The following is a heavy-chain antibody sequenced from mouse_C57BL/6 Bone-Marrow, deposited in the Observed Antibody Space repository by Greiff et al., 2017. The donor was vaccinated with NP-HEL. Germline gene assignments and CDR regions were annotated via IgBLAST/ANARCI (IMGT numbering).Heavy chain of an antibody. Sequence: QVQLQQSGPELVKPGASVKLSCKASGYTFTSYDINWVKQRPGQGLEWIGWIYPRDGSTKYNEKFKGKATLTVDTSSSTAYMELHSLTSEDSAVYFCARLGKGEITTVVATEFDYWGQGTTLTVSS. D-gene: IGHD1-1*01. CDR1: GYTFTSYD. CDR3: ARLGKGEITTVVATEFDY. J-gene: IGHJ2*01. V-gene: IGHV1-85*01. CDR2: IYPRDGST.